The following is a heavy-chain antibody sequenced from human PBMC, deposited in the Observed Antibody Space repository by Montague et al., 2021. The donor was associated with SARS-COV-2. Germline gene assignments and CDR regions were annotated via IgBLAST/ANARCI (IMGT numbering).Heavy chain of an antibody. CDR2: VDWSSGFF. D-gene: IGHD3-9*01. Sequence: SLRLSCAASGFTLNDYAMHWVRQAPGAGLEWVAGVDWSSGFFAYADSVRGRFTISRDNAKNSLYLQMNSLKVEDTALYYCARAPWGSDWYYFDYWGQGTLVTVSS. CDR1: GFTLNDYA. CDR3: ARAPWGSDWYYFDY. V-gene: IGHV3-9*01. J-gene: IGHJ4*02.